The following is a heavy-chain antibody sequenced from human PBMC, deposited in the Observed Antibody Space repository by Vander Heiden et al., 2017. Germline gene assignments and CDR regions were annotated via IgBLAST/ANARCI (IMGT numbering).Heavy chain of an antibody. CDR3: AKDRKLKNWYFDL. CDR1: GFTFSSYG. Sequence: QVQLVESGGGVVRPGRSLRLSCAASGFTFSSYGMHWVRQDPGKGLEWVAVISYDGSNKYYADSVKGRFTISRDNSKNTLYLQMNSLRAEDTAVYYCAKDRKLKNWYFDLWGRGTLVTVSS. V-gene: IGHV3-30*18. CDR2: ISYDGSNK. D-gene: IGHD1-1*01. J-gene: IGHJ2*01.